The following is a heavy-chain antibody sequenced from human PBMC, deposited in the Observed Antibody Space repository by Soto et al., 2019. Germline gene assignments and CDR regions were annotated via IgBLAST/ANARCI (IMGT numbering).Heavy chain of an antibody. Sequence: ASVKVSCKASGYTFITSYYTHWVRQAPGQGLEWMGIINPTGTMTKYSERFQGRLTMTRDTSTSTDYMELSTLTSEDTAVYFCARDAGYDHDAFDIWGQGTMVTVSS. V-gene: IGHV1-46*01. CDR3: ARDAGYDHDAFDI. CDR1: GYTFITSYY. CDR2: INPTGTMT. D-gene: IGHD5-12*01. J-gene: IGHJ3*02.